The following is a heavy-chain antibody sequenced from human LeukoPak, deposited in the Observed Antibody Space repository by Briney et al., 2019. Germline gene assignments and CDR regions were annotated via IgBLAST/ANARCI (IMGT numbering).Heavy chain of an antibody. CDR1: GLTFSNSA. Sequence: GGSLRLSCAVSGLTFSNSAMSWVRQAPGKGLEWVSAISVGSGVIYYADSVKGRFAISRDNSKHTVYLQMDSLRAEDTAVYYCAKSHVSTATGTGRYFDYWGQGTLVTVSS. CDR2: ISVGSGVI. D-gene: IGHD3-9*01. V-gene: IGHV3-23*01. CDR3: AKSHVSTATGTGRYFDY. J-gene: IGHJ4*02.